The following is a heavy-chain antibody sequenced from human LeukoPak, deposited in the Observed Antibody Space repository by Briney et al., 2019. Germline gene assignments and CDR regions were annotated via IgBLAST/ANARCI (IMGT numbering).Heavy chain of an antibody. J-gene: IGHJ4*02. CDR1: GGSISSSF. CDR3: ARGFYGSGSQFDY. V-gene: IGHV4-59*12. D-gene: IGHD3-10*01. Sequence: SETLSLTCTVSGGSISSSFWSWIRQPPGKGLEWIGYIYYTGSTNYNPSLKSRVTISEDTSKKQFSLKLSSVTAADTAVYYCARGFYGSGSQFDYWGQGTLITVSS. CDR2: IYYTGST.